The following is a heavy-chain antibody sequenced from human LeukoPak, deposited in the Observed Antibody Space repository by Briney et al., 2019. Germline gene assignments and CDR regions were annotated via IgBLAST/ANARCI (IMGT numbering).Heavy chain of an antibody. J-gene: IGHJ4*02. CDR1: GYSISNGYY. D-gene: IGHD4-23*01. Sequence: SETLSLTCTVSGYSISNGYYWGWVRQPPGKGLEWIGSIYHSGSTYYNPSLKSRVTISVDTSKNQFSLKLNSVTAADTAVYYCARDLGYGGNSGDLDYWGQGTLVTVSS. V-gene: IGHV4-38-2*02. CDR3: ARDLGYGGNSGDLDY. CDR2: IYHSGST.